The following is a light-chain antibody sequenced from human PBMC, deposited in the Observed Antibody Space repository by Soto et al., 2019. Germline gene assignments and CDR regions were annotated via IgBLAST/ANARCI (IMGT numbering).Light chain of an antibody. CDR3: QTWGSYVV. V-gene: IGLV4-69*01. CDR2: LRSDGGH. CDR1: SGHSSYA. Sequence: QSVLTQSPSASASLGASVKLTCTLSSGHSSYAIAWHQQQPEKGPRYLMKLRSDGGHTKGDGIPDRFSGSSSGAERYLTISSLQSDDEADYYCQTWGSYVVFGGGTKVTVL. J-gene: IGLJ2*01.